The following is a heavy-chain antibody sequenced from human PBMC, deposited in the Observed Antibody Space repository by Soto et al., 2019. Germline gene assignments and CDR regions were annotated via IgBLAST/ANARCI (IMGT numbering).Heavy chain of an antibody. CDR2: MNPNSGNT. V-gene: IGHV1-8*01. J-gene: IGHJ4*02. D-gene: IGHD2-15*01. Sequence: QVQLVQSGAEVKKPGASVKVSCKASGYTFTSYDINWVRQATGQGLEWMGWMNPNSGNTGFAQKFQGRVTMTRDTSRRTAYMALSSPRSEDTAVYYCARGPQDIRDHWGQGTLVTVSS. CDR3: ARGPQDIRDH. CDR1: GYTFTSYD.